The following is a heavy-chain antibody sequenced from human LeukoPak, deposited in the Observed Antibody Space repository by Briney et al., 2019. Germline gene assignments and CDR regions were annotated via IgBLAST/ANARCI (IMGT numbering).Heavy chain of an antibody. CDR2: ISGSSGII. J-gene: IGHJ3*02. CDR1: GFTFSTYS. Sequence: PGGSLRLSCAASGFTFSTYSMNWVRQAPGKGLEWVSYISGSSGIIHYVDSVKGRFTISRDNAKNSLYLQMNSLRAEDTAVYYCARDPSTRGDALDIWGQGTMVTVSS. CDR3: ARDPSTRGDALDI. V-gene: IGHV3-48*01.